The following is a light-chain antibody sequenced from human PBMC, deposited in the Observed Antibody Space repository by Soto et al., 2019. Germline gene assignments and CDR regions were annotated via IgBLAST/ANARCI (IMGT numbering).Light chain of an antibody. CDR2: GAP. CDR1: QSVSSN. V-gene: IGKV3-15*01. J-gene: IGKJ1*01. CDR3: QQYNNWPLT. Sequence: EIVMTQSPATLSVSPGERATLSCRASQSVSSNLAWYQQKPGQAPRLLIYGAPTRATGIPVRFSGSGSGTEFTLTISSLQSEDFAVYYCQQYNNWPLTFGQGTKVEIK.